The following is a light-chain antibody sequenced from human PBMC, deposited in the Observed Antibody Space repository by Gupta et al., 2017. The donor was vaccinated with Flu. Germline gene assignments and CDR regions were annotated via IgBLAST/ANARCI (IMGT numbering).Light chain of an antibody. V-gene: IGKV3-11*01. CDR1: QSIAGY. Sequence: EIVLTQFPVALSLSPGERTTLSCRASQSIAGYLAWYQQRPGQAPKLLIYDTSIRASGIPARFSGSGSETDFTLTISSLEPEDFAVYYCQQRSNWPPGASFGGGTKVEIK. J-gene: IGKJ4*01. CDR3: QQRSNWPPGAS. CDR2: DTS.